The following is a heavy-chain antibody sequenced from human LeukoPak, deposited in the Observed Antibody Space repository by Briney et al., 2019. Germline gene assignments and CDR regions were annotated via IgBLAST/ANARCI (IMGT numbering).Heavy chain of an antibody. D-gene: IGHD4-11*01. CDR1: GGSISGYY. Sequence: SDTLSLTCTVSGGSISGYYWTWIRQPPGKALEWIGYIYYSASTNYNPSLRSRVTISVDTSKHQFSLKLSSMTAADTAVYYCARAPLTTVPIFDFWGQGALVTVSS. CDR3: ARAPLTTVPIFDF. J-gene: IGHJ4*02. CDR2: IYYSAST. V-gene: IGHV4-59*07.